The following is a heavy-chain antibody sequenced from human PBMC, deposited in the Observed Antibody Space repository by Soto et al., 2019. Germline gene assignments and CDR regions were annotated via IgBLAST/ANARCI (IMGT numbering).Heavy chain of an antibody. CDR1: GFTFSSYA. CDR3: ARDARIGTDWYFDL. V-gene: IGHV3-30-3*01. J-gene: IGHJ2*01. Sequence: QVQLVESGGGVVQPGRSLRLSCVASGFTFSSYAIHWVRQAPGKGMEWVAAISYDGSGKYYADSEKGRFTISRDNSKNTLYLQMNSLRVEDTAVYYCARDARIGTDWYFDLWGRSTLVTVSS. CDR2: ISYDGSGK. D-gene: IGHD1-26*01.